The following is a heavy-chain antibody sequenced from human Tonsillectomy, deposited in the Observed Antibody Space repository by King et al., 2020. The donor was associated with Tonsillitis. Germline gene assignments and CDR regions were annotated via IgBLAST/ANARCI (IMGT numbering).Heavy chain of an antibody. D-gene: IGHD5-18*01. J-gene: IGHJ4*02. V-gene: IGHV4-59*01. CDR2: IYYSGST. CDR3: ARNGGYRYALDY. Sequence: VQLQESGPGLVKPSETLSLTCTVSGGSISSYYWSWIRQPPGKGLEWIGYIYYSGSTNYNPSLKSRVTISVDTSKNQFSLKLSSMTAADTAVYYCARNGGYRYALDYWGQGTLVTVSS. CDR1: GGSISSYY.